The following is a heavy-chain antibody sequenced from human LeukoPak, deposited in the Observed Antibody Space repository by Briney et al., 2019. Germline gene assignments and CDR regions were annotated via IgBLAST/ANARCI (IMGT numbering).Heavy chain of an antibody. CDR3: ARDLSATARAYDY. CDR1: GFIVSDYN. CDR2: IDISGTYI. Sequence: PGGTLILCCAASGFIVSDYNMNWVRQAPGKVLELVSFIDISGTYITYADSVKGRFTISRDNAKTSLYLQMNSLRAEDTAVYYCARDLSATARAYDYWGQGTLVTVSS. V-gene: IGHV3-21*01. J-gene: IGHJ4*01. D-gene: IGHD1-26*01.